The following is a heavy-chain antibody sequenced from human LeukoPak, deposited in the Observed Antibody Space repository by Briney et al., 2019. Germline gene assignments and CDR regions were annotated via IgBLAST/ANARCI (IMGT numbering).Heavy chain of an antibody. CDR1: GGTFSSYA. J-gene: IGHJ5*02. D-gene: IGHD3-3*01. V-gene: IGHV1-69*05. CDR2: IIPIFGTA. Sequence: GASVKVSCKASGGTFSSYAISWVRQAPGQGLEWMGGIIPIFGTANYAQKFQGRVTITTDESTSTAYMELSSLRSEDTAVYYCARGIFGVVTPYNWFDPWGQGTLVTVSS. CDR3: ARGIFGVVTPYNWFDP.